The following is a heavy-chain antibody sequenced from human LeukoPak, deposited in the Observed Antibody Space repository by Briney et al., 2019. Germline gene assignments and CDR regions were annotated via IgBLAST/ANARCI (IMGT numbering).Heavy chain of an antibody. CDR1: GFIFSNHG. Sequence: PGGSLRLSCAASGFIFSNHGMHWVRQAPGKRLEWVAVIWDDGNNKRYANSVNGRFTISRDNAKNSLYLQMNSLRAEDTAVYYCARGWARYSCDVWGQGTTVTVSS. CDR2: IWDDGNNK. D-gene: IGHD3-9*01. V-gene: IGHV3-33*01. CDR3: ARGWARYSCDV. J-gene: IGHJ6*02.